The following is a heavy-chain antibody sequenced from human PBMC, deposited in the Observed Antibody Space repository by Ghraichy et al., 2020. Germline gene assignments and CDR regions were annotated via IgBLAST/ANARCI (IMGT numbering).Heavy chain of an antibody. CDR3: ARESARLYEDYYYGMDV. CDR1: GFTFSSYW. Sequence: GGSLRLSCAASGFTFSSYWMSWVRQAPGKGLEWVANIKQDGSEKYYVDSVKGRFTISRDNAKNSLYLQMNSLRAEDTAVYYCARESARLYEDYYYGMDVWGQGTTVTVSS. J-gene: IGHJ6*02. D-gene: IGHD6-6*01. CDR2: IKQDGSEK. V-gene: IGHV3-7*01.